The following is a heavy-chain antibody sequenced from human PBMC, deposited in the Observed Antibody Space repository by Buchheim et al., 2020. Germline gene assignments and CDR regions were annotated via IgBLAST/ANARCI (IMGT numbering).Heavy chain of an antibody. CDR3: ARHGYCSGGTCYSAYYYYLDV. Sequence: QLQLQESGPGLVMPSETLSLTCTVSGDSIKSGYFWGWIRQPPGKGLEWIGTIHYGGSTYYNPSLKSRVTISVETSKNQFSLKLTSVTAADTAVFYCARHGYCSGGTCYSAYYYYLDVWGKGT. V-gene: IGHV4-39*01. D-gene: IGHD2-15*01. J-gene: IGHJ6*03. CDR1: GDSIKSGYF. CDR2: IHYGGST.